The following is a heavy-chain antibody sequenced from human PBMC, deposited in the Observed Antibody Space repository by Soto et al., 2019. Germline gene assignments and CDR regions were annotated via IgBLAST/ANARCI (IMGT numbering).Heavy chain of an antibody. CDR2: ISYDGSNK. J-gene: IGHJ4*02. Sequence: GGSLRLSCAASGFTFSSYAMHWVRQAPGKGLEWVAVISYDGSNKYYADSVKGRFTISRDNSKNTLYLQMNSLRAEDTAVYYCARDLVFDYWGQGTLVTISS. V-gene: IGHV3-30-3*01. CDR1: GFTFSSYA. CDR3: ARDLVFDY.